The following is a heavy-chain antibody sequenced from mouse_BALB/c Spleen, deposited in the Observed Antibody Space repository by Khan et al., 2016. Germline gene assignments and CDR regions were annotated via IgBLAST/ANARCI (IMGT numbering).Heavy chain of an antibody. D-gene: IGHD1-1*01. Sequence: QVQLQQPGSELARPGASVKMSCKASGYTFTSYTIHWVKQRPGQGLDWIGYINPGTGYSSYNQKFKDKATLTADKSSNTTYMQLSSLTSEDSAVYYCARNYDGFAYWGQGTLVTVSA. CDR1: GYTFTSYT. V-gene: IGHV1-4*01. CDR2: INPGTGYS. J-gene: IGHJ3*01. CDR3: ARNYDGFAY.